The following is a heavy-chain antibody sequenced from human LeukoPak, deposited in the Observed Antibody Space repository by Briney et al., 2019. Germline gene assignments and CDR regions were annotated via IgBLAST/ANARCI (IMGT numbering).Heavy chain of an antibody. J-gene: IGHJ5*02. V-gene: IGHV4-30-4*08. D-gene: IGHD2-2*01. CDR2: IYYSGST. CDR1: GGSISSGDYY. CDR3: ARAAARPAAMRFDP. Sequence: PSETLSLTCTVSGGSISSGDYYWSWIRQPPGKGLEWIRYIYYSGSTYYNPSLKSRVTISVDTSKNQFSLKLSSVTAADTAVYYCARAAARPAAMRFDPWGQGTLVTVSS.